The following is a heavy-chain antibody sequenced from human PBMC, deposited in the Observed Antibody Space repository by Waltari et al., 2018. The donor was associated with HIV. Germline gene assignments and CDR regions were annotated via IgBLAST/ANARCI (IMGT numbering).Heavy chain of an antibody. CDR2: IKQDGSEK. Sequence: LVESGGGLVQPGGSLRLSCAASGFTFSSYWMSWVRQAPGKGLEWVANIKQDGSEKYYVDSVKGRFTISRDNAKNSLYLQMNSLRAEDTAVYYCARVSSEVVVVAATFDPWGQGTLVTVSS. J-gene: IGHJ5*02. V-gene: IGHV3-7*01. D-gene: IGHD2-15*01. CDR3: ARVSSEVVVVAATFDP. CDR1: GFTFSSYW.